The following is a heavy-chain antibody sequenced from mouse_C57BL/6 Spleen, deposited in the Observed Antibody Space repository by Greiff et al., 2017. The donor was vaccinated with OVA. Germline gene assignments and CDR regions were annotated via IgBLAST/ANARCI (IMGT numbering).Heavy chain of an antibody. J-gene: IGHJ4*01. CDR3: ARSPRGYYDYERAMDY. Sequence: EVQRVESGGGLVQPGGSLSLSCAASGFTFTAYYMSWVRQPPGKALEWLGFIRNKANGYTTEYSASVKGRFTISRDNSQSILYLQMNALRAEDSATYYCARSPRGYYDYERAMDYWGQGTSVTVSS. CDR1: GFTFTAYY. D-gene: IGHD2-4*01. CDR2: IRNKANGYTT. V-gene: IGHV7-3*01.